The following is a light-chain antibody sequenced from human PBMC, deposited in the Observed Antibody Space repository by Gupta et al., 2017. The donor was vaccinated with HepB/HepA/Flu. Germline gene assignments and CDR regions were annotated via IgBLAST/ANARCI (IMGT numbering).Light chain of an antibody. J-gene: IGLJ2*01. CDR3: ATWDDSLIGLV. CDR1: SSNLGGNN. Sequence: QSVLTQPPSASGTPGLRVTLSCSVSSSNLGGNNVHWYQHVPGTAPKLLIYSNGRRPSGVPDRFSGSKSDTSASLAISGLQSEDEGEYYCATWDDSLIGLVFGGGTILTVL. V-gene: IGLV1-44*01. CDR2: SNG.